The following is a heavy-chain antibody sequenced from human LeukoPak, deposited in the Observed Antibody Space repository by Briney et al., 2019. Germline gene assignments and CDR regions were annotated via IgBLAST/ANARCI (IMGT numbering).Heavy chain of an antibody. CDR2: INHSGST. D-gene: IGHD2-2*01. CDR3: ASLVPAAIERYNWFDP. J-gene: IGHJ5*02. Sequence: PSETLSLTCAVYGGSFSGYYWSWIRQPPGKGLEWLGEINHSGSTNYNPSLKSRVTISVDTSKNQFSLKLSSVTAADTAVYYCASLVPAAIERYNWFDPWGQGTLVTVSS. V-gene: IGHV4-34*01. CDR1: GGSFSGYY.